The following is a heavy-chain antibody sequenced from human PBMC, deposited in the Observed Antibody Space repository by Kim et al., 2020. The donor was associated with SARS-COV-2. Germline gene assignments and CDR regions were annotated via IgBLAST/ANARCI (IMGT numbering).Heavy chain of an antibody. CDR3: AREYCSGGSCDKDYYGMDV. J-gene: IGHJ6*02. D-gene: IGHD2-15*01. V-gene: IGHV3-53*01. Sequence: GRFTISRDNSKNTLYLQMNSLRAEDTAVYYCAREYCSGGSCDKDYYGMDVWGQGTTVTVSS.